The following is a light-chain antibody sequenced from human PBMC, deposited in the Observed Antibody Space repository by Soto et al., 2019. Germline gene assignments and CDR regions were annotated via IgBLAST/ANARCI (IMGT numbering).Light chain of an antibody. CDR2: GAS. J-gene: IGKJ1*01. V-gene: IGKV3-15*01. CDR1: QGVSSS. CDR3: QHYYNWRPR. Sequence: EVVMTQSPATLSVSPGDTATLSCRASQGVSSSLAWYQQKPGQAPRLLIYGASTRATGVPARFSGSGSGTEFTLTISRLQSEDFAVYYCQHYYNWRPRFGQGTNVKI.